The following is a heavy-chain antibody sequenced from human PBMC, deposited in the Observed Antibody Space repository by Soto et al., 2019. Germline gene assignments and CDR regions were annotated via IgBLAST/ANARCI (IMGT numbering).Heavy chain of an antibody. CDR1: GYSFTSYW. Sequence: GESLKISCKGSGYSFTSYWIGWVRQRPGKGLEWMGIIYPGDSDTRYSPSFQGQVTISADKSISTAYLQWSSLKASDTAMYYCARSLAGSYYYYGMDVWGQGTTVTVSS. D-gene: IGHD6-19*01. J-gene: IGHJ6*02. CDR2: IYPGDSDT. V-gene: IGHV5-51*01. CDR3: ARSLAGSYYYYGMDV.